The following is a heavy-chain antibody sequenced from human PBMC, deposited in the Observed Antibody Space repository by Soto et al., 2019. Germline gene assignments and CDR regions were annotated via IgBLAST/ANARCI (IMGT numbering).Heavy chain of an antibody. D-gene: IGHD3-10*01. CDR1: GGSISSSNW. CDR3: ARSYMVRGGATWFDP. V-gene: IGHV4-4*02. CDR2: IYHSGST. J-gene: IGHJ5*02. Sequence: QVQLQESGPGLVKPSGTLSLTCAVSGGSISSSNWWSWVRQPPGKGLEWIGEIYHSGSTNYNPSRKSRVTIPVDKSKNQFSLKLSSVTAADTAVYYGARSYMVRGGATWFDPWGQGTLGTVSS.